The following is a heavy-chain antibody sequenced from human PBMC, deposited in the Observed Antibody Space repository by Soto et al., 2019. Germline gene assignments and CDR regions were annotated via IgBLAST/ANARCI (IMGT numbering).Heavy chain of an antibody. CDR2: IYYSGST. J-gene: IGHJ4*02. D-gene: IGHD3-9*01. V-gene: IGHV4-59*01. CDR3: ARGRYDILTGYYIDYFDY. Sequence: SETLSLTCTVSGGSISSYYWSWIRQPPGKGLEWIGYIYYSGSTNYNPSLKSRVTISVDTSKNQFSLKLSSVTAADTAVYYCARGRYDILTGYYIDYFDYWGQGTLVTVSS. CDR1: GGSISSYY.